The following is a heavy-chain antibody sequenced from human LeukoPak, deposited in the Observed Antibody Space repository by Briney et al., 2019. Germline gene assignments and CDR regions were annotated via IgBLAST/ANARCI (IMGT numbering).Heavy chain of an antibody. J-gene: IGHJ4*02. D-gene: IGHD2-2*01. CDR1: GDSINSGHYY. CDR3: ARRMRTNTWYYFDY. CDR2: IYHSGNT. V-gene: IGHV4-39*01. Sequence: SETLSLTCSVSGDSINSGHYYWAWIRQPPGRGLEWLGTIYHSGNTFYNLSLKSRLTISVDTSKNQFSLKLSSVTAADTAVYFCARRMRTNTWYYFDYWGPGTLVAVSS.